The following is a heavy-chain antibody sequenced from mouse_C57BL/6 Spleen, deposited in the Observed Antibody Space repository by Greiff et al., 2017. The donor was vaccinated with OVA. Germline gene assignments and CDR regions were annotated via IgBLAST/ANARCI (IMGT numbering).Heavy chain of an antibody. Sequence: VQLQQPGAELVKPGASVKMSCKASGYTFTSYWITWVKQRPGQGLEWIGDIYPGSGSTNYNEKFKSKATLTVDTSSSTAYMQLSSLTSEDSAVYYCARGYYVYYYAMDYWGQGTSVTVSS. CDR1: GYTFTSYW. D-gene: IGHD2-3*01. V-gene: IGHV1-55*01. CDR2: IYPGSGST. CDR3: ARGYYVYYYAMDY. J-gene: IGHJ4*01.